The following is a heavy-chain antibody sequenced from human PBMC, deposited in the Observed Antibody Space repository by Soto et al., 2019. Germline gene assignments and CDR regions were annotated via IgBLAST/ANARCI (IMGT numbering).Heavy chain of an antibody. CDR2: ISYDGSNK. D-gene: IGHD5-18*01. CDR3: AKESTDTAMVPPDV. V-gene: IGHV3-30*18. CDR1: GFTFSSYG. J-gene: IGHJ6*02. Sequence: GGSLRLSCAASGFTFSSYGMHWVRQAPGKGLEWVAVISYDGSNKYYADSVKGRFTISRDNSKNTLYLQMNSLRAEDTAVYYCAKESTDTAMVPPDVWGQGTTVTVSS.